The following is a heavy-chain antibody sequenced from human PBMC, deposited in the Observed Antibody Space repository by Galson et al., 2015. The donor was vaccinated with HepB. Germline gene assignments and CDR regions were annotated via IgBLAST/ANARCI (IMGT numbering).Heavy chain of an antibody. CDR2: IYPRDSDT. V-gene: IGHV5-51*01. Sequence: QSGAEVKKPGESLKISCTGSRELLRNYWIGWVRQQPGKGLEWMGIIYPRDSDTRYSPSFQGQITISADKSIGTAYLQWSSLKASDTAMYYCASLHRSTGWRFFDYWGQGTLVTVSS. J-gene: IGHJ4*02. D-gene: IGHD6-19*01. CDR1: RELLRNYW. CDR3: ASLHRSTGWRFFDY.